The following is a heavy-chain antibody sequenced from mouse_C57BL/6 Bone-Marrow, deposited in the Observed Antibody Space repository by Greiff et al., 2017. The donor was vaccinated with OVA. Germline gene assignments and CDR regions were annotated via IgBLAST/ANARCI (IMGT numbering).Heavy chain of an antibody. J-gene: IGHJ1*03. Sequence: EVKLQESGPVLVKPGASVKMSCKASGYTFTDYYMNWVKQSHGKSLEWIGVINPYNGGTSYNQKFKGKATLTVDKSSSTAYMELNSLTSEDSAVYYCARYYGSSYWYFDVWGTGTTVTVSS. CDR3: ARYYGSSYWYFDV. CDR2: INPYNGGT. CDR1: GYTFTDYY. D-gene: IGHD1-1*01. V-gene: IGHV1-19*01.